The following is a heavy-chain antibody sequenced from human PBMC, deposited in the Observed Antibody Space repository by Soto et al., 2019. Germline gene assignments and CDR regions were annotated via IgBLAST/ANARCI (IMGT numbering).Heavy chain of an antibody. CDR3: TRSGGSYSFGY. Sequence: PGGSLRLSCEAFGFTLSGSAVHWVRQASGKGLEWVGRIRSKTHNYATDYIASVKGRFTMSRDDSNNTAYLQMNGLKTDDTAVYYCTRSGGSYSFGYWGQGTLVTVSS. CDR1: GFTLSGSA. CDR2: IRSKTHNYAT. J-gene: IGHJ4*02. V-gene: IGHV3-73*01. D-gene: IGHD1-26*01.